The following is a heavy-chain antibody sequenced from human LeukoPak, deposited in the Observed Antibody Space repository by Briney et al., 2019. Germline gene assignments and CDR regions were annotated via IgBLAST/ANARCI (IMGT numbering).Heavy chain of an antibody. Sequence: SETLSLTCTVSGDSISSTNYYWGWIRQPPGKGLEWIGSIYYSGSTYYNPSLESRVTISVDTSKNQFSLKLSSVTAADTAVYYCARASEFARIQDAFDIWGQGTMVTVSS. V-gene: IGHV4-39*07. J-gene: IGHJ3*02. CDR2: IYYSGST. CDR3: ARASEFARIQDAFDI. D-gene: IGHD2/OR15-2a*01. CDR1: GDSISSTNYY.